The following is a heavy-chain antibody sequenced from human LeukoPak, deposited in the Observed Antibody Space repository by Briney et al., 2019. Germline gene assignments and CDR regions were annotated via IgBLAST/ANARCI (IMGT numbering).Heavy chain of an antibody. J-gene: IGHJ4*02. CDR2: IYYSGST. CDR3: ARRGYSENFDY. D-gene: IGHD5-12*01. CDR1: GGSISSSSYY. V-gene: IGHV4-39*01. Sequence: SETLSLTCTVSGGSISSSSYYWGWIRQPPGKGLEWIGSIYYSGSTYYNPSLKSRVTISVDTSKNQFSLKLSSVTAADTAVYYCARRGYSENFDYWGQGTIVTVSS.